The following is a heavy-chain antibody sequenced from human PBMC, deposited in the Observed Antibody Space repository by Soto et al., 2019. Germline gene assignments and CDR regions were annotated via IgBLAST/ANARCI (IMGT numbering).Heavy chain of an antibody. J-gene: IGHJ6*02. D-gene: IGHD6-25*01. CDR2: INPNSGGT. CDR1: GYTFTGYY. V-gene: IGHV1-2*02. Sequence: VASVKVSCKASGYTFTGYYMHWVRQAPGQGLEWMGWINPNSGGTNYAQKFQGRVTMTRDTSISTAYMELSRLRSDDTAVYYCARGSGVGSGYGMDVWGQGTTVTVSS. CDR3: ARGSGVGSGYGMDV.